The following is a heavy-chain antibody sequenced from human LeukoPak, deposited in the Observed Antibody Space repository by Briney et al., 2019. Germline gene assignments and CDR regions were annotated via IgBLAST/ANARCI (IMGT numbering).Heavy chain of an antibody. Sequence: GGSLRLSCAASGFTFSSYNMNWVRQAPGKGLEWVSSISSSSSYIYYADSVKGRFTISRDNAKNSLYLQMNSLRAEDTAVYYCARDPLDNQQLVASRHYFDYWGQGTLVTVSS. CDR1: GFTFSSYN. D-gene: IGHD6-13*01. CDR2: ISSSSSYI. CDR3: ARDPLDNQQLVASRHYFDY. V-gene: IGHV3-21*01. J-gene: IGHJ4*02.